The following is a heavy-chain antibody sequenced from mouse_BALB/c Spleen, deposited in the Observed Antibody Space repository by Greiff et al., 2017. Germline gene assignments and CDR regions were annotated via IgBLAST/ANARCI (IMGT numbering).Heavy chain of an antibody. J-gene: IGHJ1*01. D-gene: IGHD6-1*01. Sequence: EVMLVESGGDLVKPGGSLKLSCAASGFTFSSYGMSWVRQTPDKRLEWVATISSGGSYTYYPDSVKGRFTISRDNAKNTLYLQMSSLKSEDTAMYYCARPPASYWYFDVWGAGTTVTVSS. CDR1: GFTFSSYG. CDR3: ARPPASYWYFDV. V-gene: IGHV5-6*01. CDR2: ISSGGSYT.